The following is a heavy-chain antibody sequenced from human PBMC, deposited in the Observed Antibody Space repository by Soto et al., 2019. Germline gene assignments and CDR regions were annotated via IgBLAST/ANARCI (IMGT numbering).Heavy chain of an antibody. V-gene: IGHV3-23*01. CDR1: GFTFSSYA. CDR2: ISGSGCST. J-gene: IGHJ4*02. D-gene: IGHD5-12*01. Sequence: PGGSLRLSCAASGFTFSSYAMSWVRQAPGKGLEWVSAISGSGCSTYYADSVKGRFTISRDNSKTTLYLQMNSLRAEDTAVYYCAKDRMNIVATALWYWGQGTLVTVSS. CDR3: AKDRMNIVATALWY.